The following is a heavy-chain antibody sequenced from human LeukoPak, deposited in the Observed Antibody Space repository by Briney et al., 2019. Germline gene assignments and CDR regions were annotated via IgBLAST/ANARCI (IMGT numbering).Heavy chain of an antibody. D-gene: IGHD1-26*01. CDR2: ISSSSSTI. CDR1: GFTFSSYS. J-gene: IGHJ4*02. V-gene: IGHV3-48*04. CDR3: ARHSGSYLYYFDY. Sequence: GGSLRLSCAASGFTFSSYSMNWVRQAPGKGLEWVSYISSSSSTIYYADSVKGRFTISRDNAKNSLYLQMNSLRAEDTAVYYCARHSGSYLYYFDYWGQGTLVTVSS.